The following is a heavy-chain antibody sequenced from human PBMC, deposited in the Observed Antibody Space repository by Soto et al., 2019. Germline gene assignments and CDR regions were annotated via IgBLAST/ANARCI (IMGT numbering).Heavy chain of an antibody. Sequence: PGESLKISCKGSGYSFTSYWIGWVRQMPGKGLEWMGIIYPGDSDTRYSPSFQGQVTISADKSISTAYLQWSSLRAEDTAVYYCARDSGYGSGNSVNHYLDCWGRGTLVTVSS. J-gene: IGHJ4*01. CDR2: IYPGDSDT. D-gene: IGHD3-10*01. V-gene: IGHV5-51*01. CDR1: GYSFTSYW. CDR3: ARDSGYGSGNSVNHYLDC.